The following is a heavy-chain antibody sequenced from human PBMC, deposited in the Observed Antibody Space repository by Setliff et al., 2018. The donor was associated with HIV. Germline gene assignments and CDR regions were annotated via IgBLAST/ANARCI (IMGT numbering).Heavy chain of an antibody. CDR3: ARQFGSGFDF. CDR1: GGSFSNYY. J-gene: IGHJ3*01. Sequence: SETLSLTCAVYGGSFSNYYWTWIRQSPGKGLEWIGEINHSGTTTYNPSLKTRVTISVDPSKNQFSLKLTSVTAADTALYFCARQFGSGFDFWGQGTMVTVSS. CDR2: INHSGTT. V-gene: IGHV4-34*01. D-gene: IGHD3-16*01.